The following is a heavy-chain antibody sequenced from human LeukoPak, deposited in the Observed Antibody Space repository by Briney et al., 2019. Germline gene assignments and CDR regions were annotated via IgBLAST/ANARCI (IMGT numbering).Heavy chain of an antibody. V-gene: IGHV1-69*04. CDR2: IIPILGIA. CDR3: ARDGSKEGTVLLWFGESSDAFDI. CDR1: GGTFSSYT. Sequence: GASVKVSCKASGGTFSSYTISWVRQAPGQGLEWMGRIIPILGIANYAQKFQGRVTITADKSTSTAYMELSSLRSEDTAVYYCARDGSKEGTVLLWFGESSDAFDIWGQGTMVTVSS. D-gene: IGHD3-10*01. J-gene: IGHJ3*02.